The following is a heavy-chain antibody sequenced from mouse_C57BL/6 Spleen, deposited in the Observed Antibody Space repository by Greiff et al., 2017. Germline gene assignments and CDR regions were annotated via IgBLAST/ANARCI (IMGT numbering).Heavy chain of an antibody. Sequence: QVQLQQPGAELVKPGASVKLSCKASGYTFTSYWMHWVKQSPGQGLEWIGMIHPNSGSTNYNEKFKSKATLTVDKSSSTAYMQLSSLTSEDSAVYYRARDYYGSSYDYWGQGTTLTVSS. CDR2: IHPNSGST. CDR1: GYTFTSYW. J-gene: IGHJ2*01. CDR3: ARDYYGSSYDY. V-gene: IGHV1-64*01. D-gene: IGHD1-1*01.